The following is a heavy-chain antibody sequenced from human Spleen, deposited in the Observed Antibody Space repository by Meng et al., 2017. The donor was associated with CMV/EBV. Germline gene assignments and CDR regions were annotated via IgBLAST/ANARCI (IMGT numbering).Heavy chain of an antibody. V-gene: IGHV4-59*01. D-gene: IGHD4-17*01. CDR1: GGSISSYY. CDR2: IYYSGST. Sequence: GSLRLSCTVSGGSISSYYCSWIRQPPGKGLEWIGYIYYSGSTNYNPSLKSRVTISVDTSKNQFSLKLSSVTAADTAVYYCARRLPTGYFDYWGQGTLVTVSS. CDR3: ARRLPTGYFDY. J-gene: IGHJ4*02.